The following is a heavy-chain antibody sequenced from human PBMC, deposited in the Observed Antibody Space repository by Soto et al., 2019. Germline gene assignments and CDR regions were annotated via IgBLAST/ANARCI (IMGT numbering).Heavy chain of an antibody. V-gene: IGHV1-45*02. CDR1: GYTFTFRY. Sequence: QMQLVQSGAEVKKTGSSVKVSCKASGYTFTFRYLHWVRQAPEQALEWMGWITPFKSDTNYAQKFQDRITITRDRSVSTSYMELSNLRSDDTAMYYCARSPFAGSDAFDIWGQGTMVTVSS. CDR2: ITPFKSDT. D-gene: IGHD1-1*01. J-gene: IGHJ3*02. CDR3: ARSPFAGSDAFDI.